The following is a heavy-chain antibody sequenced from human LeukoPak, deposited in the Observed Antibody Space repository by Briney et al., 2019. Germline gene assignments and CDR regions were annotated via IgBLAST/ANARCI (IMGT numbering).Heavy chain of an antibody. CDR3: ARGRGIAAAALKWFDP. J-gene: IGHJ5*02. Sequence: ASVKVSCKASGYTFSSNDINWVRQATGQGLEWMGWMNPHSGNTGYAQKFQGRVTMTRNTSISTAYMELSSLRSDDTAVYYCARGRGIAAAALKWFDPWGQGTLVTVSS. CDR1: GYTFSSND. D-gene: IGHD6-13*01. V-gene: IGHV1-8*01. CDR2: MNPHSGNT.